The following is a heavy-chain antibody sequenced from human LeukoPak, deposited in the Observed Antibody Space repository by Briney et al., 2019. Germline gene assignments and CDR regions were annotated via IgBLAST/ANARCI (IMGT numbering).Heavy chain of an antibody. V-gene: IGHV4-4*07. J-gene: IGHJ4*02. CDR3: ARDRSYSGSYYPFDY. Sequence: SETLSLTCTVSGGSISSYYWSWIRQPAGKGPEWIGRIYTSGSTNYNPSLKSRVTMSVDTSKNQFSLKLSSVTAADTAVYYCARDRSYSGSYYPFDYWGQGTLVTVSS. CDR2: IYTSGST. D-gene: IGHD1-26*01. CDR1: GGSISSYY.